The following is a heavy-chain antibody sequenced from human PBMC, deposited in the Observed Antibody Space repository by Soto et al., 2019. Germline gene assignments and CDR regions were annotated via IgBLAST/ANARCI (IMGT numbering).Heavy chain of an antibody. CDR1: GFTFSSYA. Sequence: EVQLLESGGGLVQPGGSLRLSCAASGFTFSSYAMWWVRQAPGKGLECVSAISGGGENTYYADSVKGRFTISRDNSNNTLYLQMNSLRAEDTAVYYCAFTRGSGSYYFDYWGQGTLVTVSS. J-gene: IGHJ4*02. V-gene: IGHV3-23*01. CDR2: ISGGGENT. CDR3: AFTRGSGSYYFDY. D-gene: IGHD3-10*01.